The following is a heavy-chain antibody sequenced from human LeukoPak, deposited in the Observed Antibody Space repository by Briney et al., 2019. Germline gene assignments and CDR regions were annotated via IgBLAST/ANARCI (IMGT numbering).Heavy chain of an antibody. CDR3: ARAGPEEGFDP. V-gene: IGHV3-21*01. Sequence: GGSLRLSCAASGFTFSSYSMNWVRQAPGKGLEWVSSISSSSSYIYYADSVKGRFTISRDNAKNTLYLQMNSLRAEDTAVYYCARAGPEEGFDPWGQGTLVTVSS. J-gene: IGHJ5*02. D-gene: IGHD7-27*01. CDR2: ISSSSSYI. CDR1: GFTFSSYS.